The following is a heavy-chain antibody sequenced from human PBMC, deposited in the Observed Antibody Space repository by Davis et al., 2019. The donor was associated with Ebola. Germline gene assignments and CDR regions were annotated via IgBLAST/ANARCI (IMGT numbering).Heavy chain of an antibody. D-gene: IGHD2-2*01. J-gene: IGHJ4*02. CDR1: GYTFTSYD. V-gene: IGHV1-8*01. CDR2: MNPNSGNT. CDR3: ARDYCSSTSCYVVLVY. Sequence: ASVKVSCKASGYTFTSYDINWVRQATGQGLEWMGWMNPNSGNTGYAQKFQGRVTMTRDTSTSTVYMELSSLRSEDTAVYYCARDYCSSTSCYVVLVYWGQGTLVTVPS.